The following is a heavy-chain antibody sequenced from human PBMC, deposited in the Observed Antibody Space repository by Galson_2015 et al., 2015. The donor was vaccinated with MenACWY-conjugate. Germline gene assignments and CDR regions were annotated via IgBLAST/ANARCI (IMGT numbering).Heavy chain of an antibody. V-gene: IGHV3-23*01. J-gene: IGHJ6*02. Sequence: SLRLSCAASGFTFSSFAMSWVRQAPWKGLEWVSSISGGNTYYTDSVKGRFTISRDNSMNTLHLQMNSLSAEDTAVYYCARSSARDYYAMDVWGQRTTVTVSS. CDR2: ISGGNT. CDR3: ARSSARDYYAMDV. D-gene: IGHD2-15*01. CDR1: GFTFSSFA.